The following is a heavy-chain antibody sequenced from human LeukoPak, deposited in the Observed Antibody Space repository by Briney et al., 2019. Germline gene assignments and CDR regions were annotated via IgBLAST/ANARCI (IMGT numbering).Heavy chain of an antibody. J-gene: IGHJ4*02. Sequence: SVTLSLTCSVSGGSISSTAYYWRWIRQPPGKALEWIGSGYFHGNPYYDPSLKSRVYISVGSSKDQFSLALTSVTAADTAIYCCVRIILTDTKVFDSWGLGTLVTVSS. CDR1: GGSISSTAYY. V-gene: IGHV4-39*01. D-gene: IGHD3-22*01. CDR3: VRIILTDTKVFDS. CDR2: GYFHGNP.